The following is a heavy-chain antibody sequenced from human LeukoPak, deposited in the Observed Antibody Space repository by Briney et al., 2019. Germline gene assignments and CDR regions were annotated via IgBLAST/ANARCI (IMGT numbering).Heavy chain of an antibody. CDR1: GVSFSDNY. V-gene: IGHV4-34*01. J-gene: IGHJ4*02. CDR2: INHSGST. Sequence: SETLSLTCAVHGVSFSDNYWNWIRQPPGKGLEWIGEINHSGSTNYNPSLKSRVTISGDTSKNQFSLRLSSVTAADTAVYYCARASYSYDINGWVPFDYWGQGTLVTVSS. D-gene: IGHD3-22*01. CDR3: ARASYSYDINGWVPFDY.